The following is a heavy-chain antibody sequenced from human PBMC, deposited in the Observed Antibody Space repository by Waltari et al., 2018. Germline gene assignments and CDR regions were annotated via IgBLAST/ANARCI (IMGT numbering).Heavy chain of an antibody. CDR2: ISTYGSIT. V-gene: IGHV3-74*01. Sequence: QLVESGGGLVQPGGSLKLSCAASGFTFSNYWLHWVRQAPGKGLLSVANISTYGSITYDAASVKGRFTISRDNAKNTLFLQMNSLRAEDTALYYCVLYSSEVLGDCWGRGTLVTVSS. CDR3: VLYSSEVLGDC. D-gene: IGHD6-25*01. CDR1: GFTFSNYW. J-gene: IGHJ4*02.